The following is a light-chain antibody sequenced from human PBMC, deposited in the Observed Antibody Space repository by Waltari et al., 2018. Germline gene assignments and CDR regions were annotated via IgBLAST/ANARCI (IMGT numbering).Light chain of an antibody. CDR1: SSNIGNNY. CDR3: ATWDDSLRMV. J-gene: IGLJ3*02. V-gene: IGLV1-47*01. CDR2: SNN. Sequence: QSVLSQPPSASGTPGQRATISCSGSSSNIGNNYVYWYQQPPGTAPKLLIYSNNQPPPWVPARFAGSKSGTSASLAINGLRSEDEADYYCATWDDSLRMVFGGGTELTVL.